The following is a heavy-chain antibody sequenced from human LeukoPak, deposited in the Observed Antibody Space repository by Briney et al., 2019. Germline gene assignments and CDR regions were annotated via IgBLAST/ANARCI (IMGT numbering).Heavy chain of an antibody. CDR1: GFTFSSYW. D-gene: IGHD3-22*01. V-gene: IGHV3-74*01. Sequence: GGSLRLSCAASGFTFSSYWMHWVRQAPGKGLVWVSRINSDGSSTSYADSAKGRFTISRDNSKHTLFLQMNSLRAEDTALYYCAKDRATMMGVIRTTPRGQFDYWGQGTLVTVSS. CDR3: AKDRATMMGVIRTTPRGQFDY. CDR2: INSDGSST. J-gene: IGHJ4*02.